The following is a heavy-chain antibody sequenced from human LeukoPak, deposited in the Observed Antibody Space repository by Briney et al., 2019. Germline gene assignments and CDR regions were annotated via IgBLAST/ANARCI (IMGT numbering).Heavy chain of an antibody. CDR3: ARSMIVVVDDAFDI. J-gene: IGHJ3*02. D-gene: IGHD3-22*01. Sequence: PSETLSLTCTVSGGSISSYYWSWIRQPPGKGLEWIGYIYYSGSTNYNSSLKSRVTISVDTSKNQFSLKLSSVTAADTAVYYCARSMIVVVDDAFDIWGQGTMVTVSS. V-gene: IGHV4-59*01. CDR1: GGSISSYY. CDR2: IYYSGST.